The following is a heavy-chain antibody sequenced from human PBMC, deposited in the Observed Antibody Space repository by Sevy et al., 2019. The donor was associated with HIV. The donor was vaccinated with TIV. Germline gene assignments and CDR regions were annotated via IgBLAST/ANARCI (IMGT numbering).Heavy chain of an antibody. Sequence: GESLKISCKGSGYSFTSYWISWVRQMPGKGLEWMGRIDPSDSYTNYSPSFQGHVTISADKYISTVYLQWSSLKASDTAMYYCARLDTVTREDYYYYMDVWGKRTTVTVSS. D-gene: IGHD4-17*01. CDR1: GYSFTSYW. J-gene: IGHJ6*03. V-gene: IGHV5-10-1*01. CDR3: ARLDTVTREDYYYYMDV. CDR2: IDPSDSYT.